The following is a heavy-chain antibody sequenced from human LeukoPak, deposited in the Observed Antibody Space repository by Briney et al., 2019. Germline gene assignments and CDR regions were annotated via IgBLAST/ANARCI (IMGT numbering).Heavy chain of an antibody. J-gene: IGHJ4*02. CDR3: ARVQWWYDFDY. CDR2: INPNSGGT. CDR1: GGTFSSYA. D-gene: IGHD2-15*01. V-gene: IGHV1-2*02. Sequence: GASVKVSCKASGGTFSSYAISWVRQAPGQGLEWMGWINPNSGGTNYAQKFQGRVTMTRDTSISTAYMELSRLRSDDTAVYYCARVQWWYDFDYWGQGTLVTVSS.